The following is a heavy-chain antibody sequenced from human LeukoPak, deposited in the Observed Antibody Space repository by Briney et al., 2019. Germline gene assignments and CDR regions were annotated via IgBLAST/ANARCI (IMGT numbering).Heavy chain of an antibody. CDR1: GYTFTGYY. CDR3: ASGRTIFYYYMDV. D-gene: IGHD3-3*02. Sequence: GASVKVSCKASGYTFTGYYMHWGRHAPGQGLEWMGWINPKRGDTNYAQKFQGRVTMTRDTSISTVYMELSRLRSDDTAVYYCASGRTIFYYYMDVWGKGTTVTISS. J-gene: IGHJ6*03. CDR2: INPKRGDT. V-gene: IGHV1-2*02.